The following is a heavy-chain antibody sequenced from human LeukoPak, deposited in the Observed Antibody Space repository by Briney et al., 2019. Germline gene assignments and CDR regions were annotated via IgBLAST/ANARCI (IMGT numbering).Heavy chain of an antibody. V-gene: IGHV5-51*01. D-gene: IGHD2-15*01. Sequence: PGESLKISCKGSGYSFTSYWIGWVRQMSGKGLEWMGIIYPGDSDTRYSPSFQGQVTILADKSISTAFLQWSSLKASDTAMYYCAGATGYCSGGSCYFDYWGQGTLVTVSS. CDR2: IYPGDSDT. CDR3: AGATGYCSGGSCYFDY. J-gene: IGHJ4*02. CDR1: GYSFTSYW.